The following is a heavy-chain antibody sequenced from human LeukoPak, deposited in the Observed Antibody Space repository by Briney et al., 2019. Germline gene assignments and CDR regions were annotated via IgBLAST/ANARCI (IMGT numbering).Heavy chain of an antibody. J-gene: IGHJ4*02. D-gene: IGHD6-13*01. Sequence: SETLSLTCTVSGGSISSGIYYFSWVRQPPGKGLECIGYIYYSGTTYYSPSLKSRVTISVDTSQNQSSLKLSSVTAADTAVYYCARAPAADAFDYWGQGTLVTVSS. CDR1: GGSISSGIYY. CDR3: ARAPAADAFDY. CDR2: IYYSGTT. V-gene: IGHV4-30-4*02.